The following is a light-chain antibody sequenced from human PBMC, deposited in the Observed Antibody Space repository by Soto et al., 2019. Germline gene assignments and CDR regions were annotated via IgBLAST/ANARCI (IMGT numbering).Light chain of an antibody. J-gene: IGKJ4*01. CDR2: DAS. CDR3: QQRSDWPLT. CDR1: QSVSSY. V-gene: IGKV3-11*01. Sequence: EIFLTQSPATLSLSPGERVTLSCRASQSVSSYFAWYQQKPGLAPRLLIYDASTRAAGIPARFSGSGSGTDFTLTISSLEPDDFAVYYCQQRSDWPLTFGGGTKVDIK.